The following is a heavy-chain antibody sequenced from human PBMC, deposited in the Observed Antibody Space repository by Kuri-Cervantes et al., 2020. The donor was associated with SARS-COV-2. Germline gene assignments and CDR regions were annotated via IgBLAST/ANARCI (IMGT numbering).Heavy chain of an antibody. D-gene: IGHD2-2*01. V-gene: IGHV3-15*01. CDR1: GFTFSNAW. Sequence: GGSLRLSCAASGFTFSNAWMSWVRQAPGKGLEWVGRIKSKTDGGTTDYAAPVKGRFTISRDNAKNSLYLQMNSLRAEDTAVYYCARDGVPAGVGVVYYYYMDVWGQGALVTVSS. CDR2: IKSKTDGGTT. CDR3: ARDGVPAGVGVVYYYYMDV. J-gene: IGHJ6*03.